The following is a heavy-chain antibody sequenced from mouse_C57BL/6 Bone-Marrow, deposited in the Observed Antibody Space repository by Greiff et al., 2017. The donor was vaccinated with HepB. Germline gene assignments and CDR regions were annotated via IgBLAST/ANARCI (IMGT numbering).Heavy chain of an antibody. CDR2: IYPRSGNT. V-gene: IGHV1-81*01. CDR1: GYTFTSYG. D-gene: IGHD2-2*01. J-gene: IGHJ3*01. CDR3: ARSTMVTRAY. Sequence: QVQLQQSGAELARPGASVKLSCKASGYTFTSYGISWVKQRTGQGLEWIGEIYPRSGNTYYNEKFKGKATLTADKSSSTAYMELRGLTSEDSAVYFCARSTMVTRAYWGQGTLVTVSA.